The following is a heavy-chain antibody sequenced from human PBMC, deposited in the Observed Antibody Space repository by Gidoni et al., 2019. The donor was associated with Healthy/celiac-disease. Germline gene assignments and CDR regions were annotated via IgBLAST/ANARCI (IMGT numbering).Heavy chain of an antibody. J-gene: IGHJ3*02. CDR2: ISGSGGST. CDR1: GFTFSRHA. D-gene: IGHD3-22*01. Sequence: EVQPLESGGGLVQPGGSLRLSCAASGFTFSRHAMRWVRRAPGKGLEWVSAISGSGGSTYYADSVKGRFTISRDNSKNTLYLQMNSLRAEDTAVYYCAKNLRDSSGYYPTYDAFDIWGQGTMVTVSS. CDR3: AKNLRDSSGYYPTYDAFDI. V-gene: IGHV3-23*01.